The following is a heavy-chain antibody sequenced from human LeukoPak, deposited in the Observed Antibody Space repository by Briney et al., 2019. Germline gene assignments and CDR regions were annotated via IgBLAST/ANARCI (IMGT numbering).Heavy chain of an antibody. J-gene: IGHJ4*02. CDR2: IKQDGSEK. CDR3: ARSGPNDVQIKTRTYDC. Sequence: GGSLRLPCAASGFAFSNYWMTWVRQAPGKGLEWVANIKQDGSEKYHVESAQGRFIISRDNARASLYLQMNRLRLEDTAVYYCARSGPNDVQIKTRTYDCWGRGTLVIVPS. CDR1: GFAFSNYW. V-gene: IGHV3-7*01. D-gene: IGHD1-1*01.